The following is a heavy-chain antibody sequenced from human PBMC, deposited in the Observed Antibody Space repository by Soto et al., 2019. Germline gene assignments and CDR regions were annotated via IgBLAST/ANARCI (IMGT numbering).Heavy chain of an antibody. V-gene: IGHV3-23*01. D-gene: IGHD3-10*01. CDR3: AKDRGGGYYGSGSYYWGVVAY. CDR1: GFTFSSYA. CDR2: ISGSGGST. Sequence: GGSLRLSCAASGFTFSSYAMSWVRQAPGKGLEWVSAISGSGGSTYYADSVKGRFTISRDNSKNTLYLQMNSLRAEDTAVYYCAKDRGGGYYGSGSYYWGVVAYWGQGTLVTVSS. J-gene: IGHJ4*02.